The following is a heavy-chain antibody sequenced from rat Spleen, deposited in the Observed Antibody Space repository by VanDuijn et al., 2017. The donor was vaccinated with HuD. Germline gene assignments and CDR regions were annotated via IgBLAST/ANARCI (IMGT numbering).Heavy chain of an antibody. CDR2: IIYDGSST. J-gene: IGHJ2*01. Sequence: EVQLGESGGGLVQPGRSLKLSCAASGFTFSDYAMAWFRRAQKTGLEWVATIIYDGSSTYYRDSVKGRFTISRDNAKSTLYLQMDSLRSEDTATYYCASLNSWGQGVMVTVSS. D-gene: IGHD1-11*01. CDR3: ASLNS. V-gene: IGHV5-17*01. CDR1: GFTFSDYA.